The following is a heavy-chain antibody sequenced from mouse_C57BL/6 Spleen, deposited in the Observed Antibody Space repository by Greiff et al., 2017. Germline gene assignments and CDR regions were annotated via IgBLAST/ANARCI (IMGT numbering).Heavy chain of an antibody. Sequence: EVHLVESGGGLVKPGGSLKLSCAASGFTFSDYGMHWVRQAPEKGLEWVAYISSGSSTIYYADTVKGRFTISRDNAKNTLFLQMTSLRSEDTAMYYCAIIYYDYDGVYWGQGTTLTVSS. CDR2: ISSGSSTI. J-gene: IGHJ2*01. V-gene: IGHV5-17*01. CDR1: GFTFSDYG. CDR3: AIIYYDYDGVY. D-gene: IGHD2-4*01.